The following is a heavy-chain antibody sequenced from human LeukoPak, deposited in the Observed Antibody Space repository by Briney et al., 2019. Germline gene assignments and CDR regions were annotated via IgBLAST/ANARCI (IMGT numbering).Heavy chain of an antibody. J-gene: IGHJ5*02. V-gene: IGHV3-30*02. D-gene: IGHD2-2*01. CDR3: ASTYCSSTSCKGGWFDP. Sequence: GGSLRLSCAASGFTFSSYGMHWVRQAPGKGLEWVAFIRYDGSNKYYADSVKGRFTISRDNSKNTLYLQMSSLRSEDTAVYYCASTYCSSTSCKGGWFDPWGQGTLVTVSS. CDR1: GFTFSSYG. CDR2: IRYDGSNK.